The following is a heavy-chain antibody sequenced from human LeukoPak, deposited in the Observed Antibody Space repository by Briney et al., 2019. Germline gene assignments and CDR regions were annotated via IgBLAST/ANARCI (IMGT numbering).Heavy chain of an antibody. V-gene: IGHV3-7*01. D-gene: IGHD1-1*01. CDR2: IKEDGSEK. CDR3: ARGGTFVSDY. CDR1: GFTFSTFW. Sequence: QPGGSLRLSCAASGFTFSTFWMSWVRQAPGKGLEWVANIKEDGSEKYYVDSMEGRFTVSRDNAKNSLYLQMDSLRAEDTAVYNCARGGTFVSDYWGQGTLVTVSS. J-gene: IGHJ4*02.